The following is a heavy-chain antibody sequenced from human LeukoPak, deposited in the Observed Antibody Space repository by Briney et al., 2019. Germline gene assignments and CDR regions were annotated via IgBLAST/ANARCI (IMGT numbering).Heavy chain of an antibody. CDR2: INPNSGGT. D-gene: IGHD2-2*02. V-gene: IGHV1-2*02. J-gene: IGHJ5*02. Sequence: ASVKVSCKASGYTFTGYYMHWVRQAPGQGLEWMGWINPNSGGTNYAQKFQGRVTMTRDTSISTAYMELSRLRSDDTAVYYCARVVVPAAIRSDCFAPWGQGPLVTVSS. CDR1: GYTFTGYY. CDR3: ARVVVPAAIRSDCFAP.